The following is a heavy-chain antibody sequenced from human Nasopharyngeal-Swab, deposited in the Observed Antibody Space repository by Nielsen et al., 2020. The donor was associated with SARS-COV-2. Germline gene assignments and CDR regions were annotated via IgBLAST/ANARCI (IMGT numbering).Heavy chain of an antibody. J-gene: IGHJ4*02. CDR2: MTPKTGYT. Sequence: ASVRVSCKASGFTFTTYDIKWVRQASGQGTEWMGLMTPKTGYTGYAQKFQGRVTMTWNTSISTAYMDLSSLTSEDTAVYYCARGGPVAFDYWGQGSLVIVSS. V-gene: IGHV1-8*01. CDR3: ARGGPVAFDY. D-gene: IGHD6-19*01. CDR1: GFTFTTYD.